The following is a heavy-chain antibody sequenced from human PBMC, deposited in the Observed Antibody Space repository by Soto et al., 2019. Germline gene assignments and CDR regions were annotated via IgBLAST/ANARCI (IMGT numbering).Heavy chain of an antibody. J-gene: IGHJ6*02. CDR3: AKDIRLYDYGMDV. CDR1: GFTFRDYA. D-gene: IGHD3-16*01. V-gene: IGHV3-9*01. CDR2: IKWNGDVI. Sequence: EVQLVESGGDLVQPGRSLRLSCAASGFTFRDYAMHWVRRAPGKGLEWVSGIKWNGDVIGYADSVKGRFAISRDNAKNSLYLQMNSLRGEDTALYYCAKDIRLYDYGMDVLGQGTTVTVSS.